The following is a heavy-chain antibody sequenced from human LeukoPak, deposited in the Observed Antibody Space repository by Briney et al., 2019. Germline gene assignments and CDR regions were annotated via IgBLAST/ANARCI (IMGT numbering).Heavy chain of an antibody. CDR2: INWNGGST. CDR1: GFTFDDYG. Sequence: GGSLRLSCAASGFTFDDYGMSWVRQAPGKGLEWASGINWNGGSTGYADSVKGRFTISRDNAKNSLYLQMNSLRAEDTALYYCARDGITFGGGTSFDYWGQGTLVTVSS. D-gene: IGHD3-16*01. CDR3: ARDGITFGGGTSFDY. J-gene: IGHJ4*02. V-gene: IGHV3-20*04.